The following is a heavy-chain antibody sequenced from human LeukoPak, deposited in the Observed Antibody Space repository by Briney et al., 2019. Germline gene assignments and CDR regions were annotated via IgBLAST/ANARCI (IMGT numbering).Heavy chain of an antibody. D-gene: IGHD6-19*01. Sequence: ASMKVSCKASGYTFTSYAMNWVRQAPGQGLEWMGWINTNTGNPTYAQGFTGRFVFSLDTSVSTAYLQISSLKAEDTAVYYCARELGYSSGWYLGADWFDPWGQGTLVTVSS. J-gene: IGHJ5*02. V-gene: IGHV7-4-1*02. CDR3: ARELGYSSGWYLGADWFDP. CDR2: INTNTGNP. CDR1: GYTFTSYA.